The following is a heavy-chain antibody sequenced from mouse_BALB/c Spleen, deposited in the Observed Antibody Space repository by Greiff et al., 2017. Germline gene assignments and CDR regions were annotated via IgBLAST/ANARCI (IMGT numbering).Heavy chain of an antibody. Sequence: VKLMESGPGLVQPSQSLSITCTVSGFSLTSYGVHWVRQSPGKGLEWLGVIWSGGSTDYNAAFISRLSISKDNSKSQVFFKMNSLQANDTAIYYCARKEYGNPYYAMDDWGQGTSVTVSS. D-gene: IGHD2-10*02. CDR2: IWSGGST. V-gene: IGHV2-2*02. CDR1: GFSLTSYG. CDR3: ARKEYGNPYYAMDD. J-gene: IGHJ4*01.